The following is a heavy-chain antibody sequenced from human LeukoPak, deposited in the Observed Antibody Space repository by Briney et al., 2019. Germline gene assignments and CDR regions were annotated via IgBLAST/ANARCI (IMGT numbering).Heavy chain of an antibody. Sequence: SETLSLTCAVSGYSISSGYYWGWIRQPPGKGLEWIGSIYHSGSTYYNPSLKSRVTISVDTSKNQFSLKLSSVTAVDTAVYYCARHGIECSSTNCYWATVRYWGQGTLATVSS. CDR1: GYSISSGYY. CDR2: IYHSGST. J-gene: IGHJ4*02. D-gene: IGHD2-2*01. CDR3: ARHGIECSSTNCYWATVRY. V-gene: IGHV4-38-2*01.